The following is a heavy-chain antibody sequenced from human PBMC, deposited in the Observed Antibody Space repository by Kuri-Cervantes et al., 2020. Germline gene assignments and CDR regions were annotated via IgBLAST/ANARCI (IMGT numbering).Heavy chain of an antibody. CDR2: ISHDGSNK. V-gene: IGHV3-30*18. D-gene: IGHD3-10*01. CDR3: ANTYYYGSGTSFDY. CDR1: GFTFSSYG. J-gene: IGHJ4*02. Sequence: GGSLRLSCAASGFTFSSYGMHWVRQAPGKGLEWVAVISHDGSNKYYADSVKGRFTISRDNSKNTLYLQMNSLRAEDTAVYYCANTYYYGSGTSFDYWGQGTLVTVSS.